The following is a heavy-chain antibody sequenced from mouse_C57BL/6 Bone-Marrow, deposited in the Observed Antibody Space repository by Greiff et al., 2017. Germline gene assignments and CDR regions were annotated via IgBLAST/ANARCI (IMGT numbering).Heavy chain of an antibody. D-gene: IGHD2-3*01. Sequence: VKLMDSGAELMPPGASVQLSCKATGSTFTGYWIEWVKQRPGHGLEWIGEILPGSGSTHYNEKFKGKATFSADTSSNTAYMQLSSLTTVDSAIYYCARINDGYYVYYCGQGTTLTVSS. CDR2: ILPGSGST. V-gene: IGHV1-9*01. J-gene: IGHJ2*01. CDR1: GSTFTGYW. CDR3: ARINDGYYVYY.